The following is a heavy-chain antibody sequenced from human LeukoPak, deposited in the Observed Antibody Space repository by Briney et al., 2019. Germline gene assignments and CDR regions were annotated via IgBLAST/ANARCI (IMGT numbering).Heavy chain of an antibody. CDR3: ARGSGRDGYKLDY. V-gene: IGHV1-46*01. CDR1: GYPFTTSF. D-gene: IGHD5-24*01. Sequence: ASVKVSCKASGYPFTTSFIHWVRPAPGQGLEWMGIINPSGGTTAYAQKFQGRVTMTRDTSTSTVYMELSSLRSEDTAVYYCARGSGRDGYKLDYWGQGTLVTVSS. CDR2: INPSGGTT. J-gene: IGHJ4*02.